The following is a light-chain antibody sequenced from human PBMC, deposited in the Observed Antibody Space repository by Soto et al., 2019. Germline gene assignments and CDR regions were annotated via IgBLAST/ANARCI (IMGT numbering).Light chain of an antibody. CDR3: GTLDSSLSAGGV. CDR1: GSSIGNNY. J-gene: IGLJ2*01. V-gene: IGLV1-51*01. CDR2: DNN. Sequence: QSVLTQPPSVSAAPGQKVTISCSGSGSSIGNNYVSWYQQLPGTAPKLLIYDNNKRPSGIPDRFSGSKSGTSATLGITGLQTGDEADYYCGTLDSSLSAGGVFGGGTKLTVL.